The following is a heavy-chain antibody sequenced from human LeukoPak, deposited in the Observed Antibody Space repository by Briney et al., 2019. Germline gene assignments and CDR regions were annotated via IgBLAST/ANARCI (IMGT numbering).Heavy chain of an antibody. Sequence: SVKVSCKASGGTFSSYAISWVRQAPGQGLEWMGRIIPILGIANYAQKFQGRVTITADKSTSTAYMELSSLRSADTAVYYCARERGYYDSSGYYPKNWGQGTLVTVSS. CDR3: ARERGYYDSSGYYPKN. CDR1: GGTFSSYA. V-gene: IGHV1-69*04. D-gene: IGHD3-22*01. J-gene: IGHJ4*02. CDR2: IIPILGIA.